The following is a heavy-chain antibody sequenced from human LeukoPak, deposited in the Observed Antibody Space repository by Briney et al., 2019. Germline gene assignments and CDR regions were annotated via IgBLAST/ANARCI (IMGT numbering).Heavy chain of an antibody. CDR2: MASDGSSA. CDR1: GFPFSNYW. J-gene: IGHJ5*02. Sequence: GGSLRLSCTASGFPFSNYWVHWVRQAPGKGLVWVSSMASDGSSASYADSVKGRFTISRDNSKNTLYLQMNSLRAEDTAVYYCAKGYAGGVDWFDPWGQGTLVTVSS. CDR3: AKGYAGGVDWFDP. D-gene: IGHD2-8*02. V-gene: IGHV3-74*01.